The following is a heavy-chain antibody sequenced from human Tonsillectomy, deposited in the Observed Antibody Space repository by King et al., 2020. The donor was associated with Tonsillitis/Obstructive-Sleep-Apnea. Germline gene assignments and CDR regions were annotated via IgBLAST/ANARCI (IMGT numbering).Heavy chain of an antibody. V-gene: IGHV3-53*01. CDR2: LYSGGNT. CDR3: ARELGHYFDY. D-gene: IGHD1-26*01. Sequence: DVQLVESGGGLIQPGGSLILSCVVSGFTVSSNYLTWVRQAPGKGLEWVSVLYSGGNTYYADSVKGRFTISRDNSKNTLYLQMNSLRAEDTAVYYCARELGHYFDYWGQGTMVTVSS. CDR1: GFTVSSNY. J-gene: IGHJ4*02.